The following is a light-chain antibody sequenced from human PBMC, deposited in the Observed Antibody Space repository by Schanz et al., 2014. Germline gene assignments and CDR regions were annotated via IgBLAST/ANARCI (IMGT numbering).Light chain of an antibody. V-gene: IGLV2-14*01. CDR3: CSYAGSSTWV. CDR2: NFT. Sequence: QSALTQPAAVSGSPGQSITISCSGTSSDVGGYSYVSWYLQRPGKAPKLLIYNFTNRPSGVSNRFSGSKSGNTASLTISGLQAEDEADYYCCSYAGSSTWVFGGGTKLTVL. CDR1: SSDVGGYSY. J-gene: IGLJ3*02.